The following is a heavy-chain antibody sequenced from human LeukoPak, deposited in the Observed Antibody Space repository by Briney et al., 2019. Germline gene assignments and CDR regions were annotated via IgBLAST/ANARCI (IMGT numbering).Heavy chain of an antibody. V-gene: IGHV4-59*01. D-gene: IGHD1-26*01. CDR3: ARDDYRGATNFDP. J-gene: IGHJ5*02. CDR1: GGSIRPYF. CDR2: ISYSEHT. Sequence: SETLSLICTVSGGSIRPYFWSWIRQPPGKGLEWIGYISYSEHTIYNPSLKSRVTITIDTSKHHFSLQLTSVTAADTAVYFCARDDYRGATNFDPWGQGTLVSVSS.